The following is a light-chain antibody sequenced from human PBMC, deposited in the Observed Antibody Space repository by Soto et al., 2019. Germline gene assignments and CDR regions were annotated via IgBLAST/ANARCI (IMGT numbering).Light chain of an antibody. J-gene: IGKJ1*01. Sequence: DIQMTHSPSTLSASIGDRVTITCRASQSISIWLAWYQQKPGKAPKLLIYDASTLESGVPLRFSGSGFGTEFTLTISSLQPDDCATYYCQQYNNFWTFAQGTKVDIK. CDR1: QSISIW. CDR2: DAS. V-gene: IGKV1-5*01. CDR3: QQYNNFWT.